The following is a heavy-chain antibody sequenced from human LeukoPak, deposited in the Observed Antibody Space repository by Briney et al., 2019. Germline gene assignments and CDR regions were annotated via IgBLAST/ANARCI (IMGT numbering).Heavy chain of an antibody. J-gene: IGHJ3*02. D-gene: IGHD6-19*01. V-gene: IGHV4-39*01. CDR2: IYFSGYT. Sequence: PSETLSLTCTVSGGSISSTSYYWGWVRQPPGEGLEWIGIIYFSGYTYYNPSLESRVTISVDTSKNQFSLKLSSVTAADTAVYYCADSVAGPVDAFDIWGQGTMVTVSS. CDR1: GGSISSTSYY. CDR3: ADSVAGPVDAFDI.